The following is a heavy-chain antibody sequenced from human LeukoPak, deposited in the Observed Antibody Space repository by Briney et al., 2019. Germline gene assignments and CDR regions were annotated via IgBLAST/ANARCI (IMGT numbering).Heavy chain of an antibody. Sequence: SETLSLTCTVSGGSINSYYWSWIRQPPGKGLEWIGYIYYSGSTNYNPSLKSRVTISVATSKNQFSLKLSSVTAADTAVYYCARQGTVTRGYFDYWGQGTLVTVSS. CDR2: IYYSGST. CDR3: ARQGTVTRGYFDY. V-gene: IGHV4-59*08. CDR1: GGSINSYY. J-gene: IGHJ4*02. D-gene: IGHD4-17*01.